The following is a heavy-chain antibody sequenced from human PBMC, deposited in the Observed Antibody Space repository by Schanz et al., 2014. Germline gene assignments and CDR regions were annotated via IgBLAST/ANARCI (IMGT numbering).Heavy chain of an antibody. J-gene: IGHJ3*01. CDR3: ARGIPYCSSTSCSGLDAYDV. D-gene: IGHD2-2*01. V-gene: IGHV1-18*01. CDR1: GYTFTSYG. CDR2: ISAYNGHT. Sequence: QGQLVQSGAEVKKPGASVKVSCKASGYTFTSYGITWVRQAPGQGLEWMGWISAYNGHTTYAQKFQCTVTMTTDASTSTAYMELRNVRYDDTAMYYCARGIPYCSSTSCSGLDAYDVWGQGTLVTVSS.